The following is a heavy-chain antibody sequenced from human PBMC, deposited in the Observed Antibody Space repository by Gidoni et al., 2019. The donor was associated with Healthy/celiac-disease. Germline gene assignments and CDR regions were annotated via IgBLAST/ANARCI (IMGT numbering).Heavy chain of an antibody. J-gene: IGHJ4*02. CDR1: GFTFSSYW. Sequence: EVQLVESGGGLVQPGGSLRLSCAASGFTFSSYWMHWVRQAPGKGLVGVPRINSDGSSTSYADSVKGRFTISRDNAKNTLYLQMNSLRAEDTAVYYCAKAWGRGYDCYDWGQGTLVTVSS. CDR3: AKAWGRGYDCYD. CDR2: INSDGSST. D-gene: IGHD5-12*01. V-gene: IGHV3-74*01.